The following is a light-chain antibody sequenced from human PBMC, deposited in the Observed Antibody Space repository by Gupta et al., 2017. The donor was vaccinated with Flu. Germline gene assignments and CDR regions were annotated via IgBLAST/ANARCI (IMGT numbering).Light chain of an antibody. CDR1: QDIRDD. CDR2: NAS. J-gene: IGKJ2*01. Sequence: PSPLSASVGDRVTITCRASQDIRDDLGWYQQKPGKAPRRLSYNASTVKSGVPSRFSGSGYGTDFTLTINGRQPDDFATYYCRHQNSSPFTFGHGTKVDSK. V-gene: IGKV1-17*01. CDR3: RHQNSSPFT.